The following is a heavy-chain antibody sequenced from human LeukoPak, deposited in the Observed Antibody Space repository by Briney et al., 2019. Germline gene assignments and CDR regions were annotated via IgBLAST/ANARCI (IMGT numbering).Heavy chain of an antibody. V-gene: IGHV1-2*02. Sequence: ASVNVSCKASGYTFTDYYMHWVRQAPGQGLEWMGWINPNSGGKNYAQKFQGRVNMTRDTYISTAYMELSRLRSDDTAVYYCARDLAAAGTDLDYWGQGTLVTV. CDR1: GYTFTDYY. J-gene: IGHJ4*02. CDR3: ARDLAAAGTDLDY. D-gene: IGHD6-13*01. CDR2: INPNSGGK.